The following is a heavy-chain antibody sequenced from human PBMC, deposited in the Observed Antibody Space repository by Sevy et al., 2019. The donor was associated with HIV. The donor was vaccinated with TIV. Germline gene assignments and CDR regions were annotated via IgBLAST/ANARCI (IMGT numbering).Heavy chain of an antibody. Sequence: GGSLRLSCAASGFTFSSYGMHWVRQAPGKGLEWVAVISYDGSNKYYADSVKGRFTISRDNSKNTLYLQMNSLRAEETAVYYCAKDTHSSGWPYYYYYYMDVWGKGTTVTVSS. V-gene: IGHV3-30*18. CDR2: ISYDGSNK. D-gene: IGHD6-19*01. CDR3: AKDTHSSGWPYYYYYYMDV. J-gene: IGHJ6*03. CDR1: GFTFSSYG.